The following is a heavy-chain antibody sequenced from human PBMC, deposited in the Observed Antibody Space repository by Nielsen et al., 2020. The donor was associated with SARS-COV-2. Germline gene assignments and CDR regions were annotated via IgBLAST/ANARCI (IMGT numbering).Heavy chain of an antibody. CDR3: AKDWTAIVVVPSGGVDY. CDR2: ISYDGSNK. Sequence: GSLRLSCAASGFTFSTYGMHWVRQAPGKGLEWVAAISYDGSNKYYVDSVKGRFTISRDNSRNTLYLQMSSLREEDTAVYYCAKDWTAIVVVPSGGVDYWGQGTLVTVSS. D-gene: IGHD2-15*01. V-gene: IGHV3-30*18. CDR1: GFTFSTYG. J-gene: IGHJ4*02.